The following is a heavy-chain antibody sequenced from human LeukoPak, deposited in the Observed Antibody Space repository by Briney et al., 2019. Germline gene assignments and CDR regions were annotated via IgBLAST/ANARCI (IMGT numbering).Heavy chain of an antibody. CDR1: GFTFSSYA. Sequence: TGGSLRLSCAASGFTFSSYAMSWVRQAPGKGLEWVSTISNSDYSTYYADSVKGRLTISRANSENTLYLQMNNLRAEDTAVYYCAKATGYLLWGQGTLVTVSS. J-gene: IGHJ4*02. D-gene: IGHD6-25*01. V-gene: IGHV3-23*01. CDR2: ISNSDYST. CDR3: AKATGYLL.